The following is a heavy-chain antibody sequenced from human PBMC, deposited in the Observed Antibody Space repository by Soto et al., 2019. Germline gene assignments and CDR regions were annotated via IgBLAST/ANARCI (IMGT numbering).Heavy chain of an antibody. J-gene: IGHJ6*02. CDR1: GFTFSSYA. CDR2: ISGSGGST. V-gene: IGHV3-23*01. Sequence: EVQLLESGGGLVQPGGSLRLSCAASGFTFSSYAMSWVRQAPGKGLEWVSAISGSGGSTYYADSVKGRFTISRDNSKNTLYLQMNSLRAEDTAVYYCASGVWSGYYSLYYYYGMDVWGQGTTVTVSS. D-gene: IGHD3-3*01. CDR3: ASGVWSGYYSLYYYYGMDV.